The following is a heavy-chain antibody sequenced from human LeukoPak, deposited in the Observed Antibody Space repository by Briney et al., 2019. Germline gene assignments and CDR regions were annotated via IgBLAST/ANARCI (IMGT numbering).Heavy chain of an antibody. Sequence: QPGGSLRLSCAASGFTLSTYWMSWVRQAPGKGLEWVANINQDGSEKYYVGSVKGRFYISRDNARNSLYLQMNSLRAEDTAVYYCAKDIGDYWGQGTLVTVSS. CDR2: INQDGSEK. J-gene: IGHJ4*02. V-gene: IGHV3-7*01. CDR3: AKDIGDY. CDR1: GFTLSTYW.